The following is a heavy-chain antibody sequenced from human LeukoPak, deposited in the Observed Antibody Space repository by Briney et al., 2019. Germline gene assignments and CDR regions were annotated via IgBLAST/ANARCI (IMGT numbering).Heavy chain of an antibody. Sequence: NSSETLSLTCAVYGGSFSGYYWSWIRQPPGKGLEWIGEINHSGSTNYNPSLKSRVTISVDTSKNQFSLKLSSVTAADTAVYYCARRRRGTVTPIADWGQGTLVTVSS. J-gene: IGHJ4*02. D-gene: IGHD1-1*01. CDR3: ARRRRGTVTPIAD. CDR2: INHSGST. V-gene: IGHV4-34*01. CDR1: GGSFSGYY.